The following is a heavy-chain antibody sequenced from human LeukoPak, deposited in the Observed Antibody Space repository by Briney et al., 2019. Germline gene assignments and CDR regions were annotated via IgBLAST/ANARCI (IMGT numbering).Heavy chain of an antibody. V-gene: IGHV4-59*01. J-gene: IGHJ4*02. D-gene: IGHD6-13*01. CDR1: GGSISSYY. CDR2: IYYSGST. CDR3: ARVLAAAGTSPHPPFDY. Sequence: SETLSLTCTVSGGSISSYYWSWIRQPPGKGLEWIGYIYYSGSTNYNPSLKSRVTISVDTSKNQFSLKLSSVTAADTAVYYCARVLAAAGTSPHPPFDYWGQGTLVTVSS.